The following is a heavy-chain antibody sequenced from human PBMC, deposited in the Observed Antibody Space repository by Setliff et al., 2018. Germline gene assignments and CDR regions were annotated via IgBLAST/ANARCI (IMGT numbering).Heavy chain of an antibody. J-gene: IGHJ4*02. CDR2: ISSSSTYI. CDR1: GFTFNSYS. CDR3: ARSFSRREKFLLDY. Sequence: GGSLRLSCAASGFTFNSYSMNWVRQAPGKGLEWVSSISSSSTYINYADSVKGRFTISRDNAKNSLYLQMNSLRAEDTAVYYCARSFSRREKFLLDYWGQGALVTVSS. V-gene: IGHV3-21*01.